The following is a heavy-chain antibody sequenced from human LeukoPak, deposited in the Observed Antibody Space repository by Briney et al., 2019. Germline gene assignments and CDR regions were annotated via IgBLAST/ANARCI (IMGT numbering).Heavy chain of an antibody. CDR3: ARGGLYRVGSIGGRSHYYYYMDV. D-gene: IGHD2-15*01. Sequence: SETLSLTCAVYGGSFSGYYWSWIRQPPGKGLEWIGEINHSGSTNHNASLKSRVTISVDTSKNQFSLKLSSVTAADTAVYYCARGGLYRVGSIGGRSHYYYYMDVWGKGTTVTVSS. J-gene: IGHJ6*03. V-gene: IGHV4-34*01. CDR1: GGSFSGYY. CDR2: INHSGST.